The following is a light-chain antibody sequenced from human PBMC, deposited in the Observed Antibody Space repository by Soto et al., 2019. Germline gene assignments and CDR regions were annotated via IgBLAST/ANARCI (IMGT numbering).Light chain of an antibody. J-gene: IGKJ1*01. CDR2: KAS. CDR1: QTISSW. Sequence: DIHMTHSPSTLSESVGDRVTITCRASQTISSWLAWYQQKPGKAPKLLIYKASTLKSGVPSRFSGSGSGTEFTLTISSLQPDDFATYYCQHYNSYSEAFGQGTKVDI. CDR3: QHYNSYSEA. V-gene: IGKV1-5*03.